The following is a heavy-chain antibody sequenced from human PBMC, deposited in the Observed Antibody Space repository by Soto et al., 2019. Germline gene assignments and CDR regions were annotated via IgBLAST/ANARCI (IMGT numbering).Heavy chain of an antibody. CDR3: ARGSITIFGVVIGEK. V-gene: IGHV4-31*03. Sequence: QVQLQESGPGLVKPSQTLSLTCTVSGGSISSGGYYWSWIRQHPGKGLEWIGYIYYSGSTYYNPSLKSRVTIAVDTSKNQFSLKLSSVTAADTAVYYCARGSITIFGVVIGEKWGQGTLVTVSS. D-gene: IGHD3-3*01. CDR2: IYYSGST. CDR1: GGSISSGGYY. J-gene: IGHJ4*02.